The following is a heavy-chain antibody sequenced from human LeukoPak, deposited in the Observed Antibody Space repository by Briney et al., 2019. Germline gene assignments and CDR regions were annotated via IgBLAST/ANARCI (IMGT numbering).Heavy chain of an antibody. V-gene: IGHV1-2*06. Sequence: ASVKVSCKASGYTFTGYYMHWVRQAPGQGLEWMGRINPNSGGTNYAQKFQGRVTMTRDTPISTAYMELSRLRSDDTAVYYCARDLHSSGYLGYWGQGTLVTVSS. CDR3: ARDLHSSGYLGY. J-gene: IGHJ4*02. CDR2: INPNSGGT. CDR1: GYTFTGYY. D-gene: IGHD3-22*01.